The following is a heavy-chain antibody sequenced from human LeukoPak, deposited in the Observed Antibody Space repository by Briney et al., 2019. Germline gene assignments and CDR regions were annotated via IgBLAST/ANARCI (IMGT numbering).Heavy chain of an antibody. CDR3: TTREKHLDY. CDR1: GFTFSSYE. V-gene: IGHV3-15*01. J-gene: IGHJ4*02. Sequence: GGSLRLSCAASGFTFSSYEMNWVRQAPGKGLEWVGLIKGKTDGGTADYAAFVKGRFTISRDDSKNTLYLQVNSLKTEDTAVYYCTTREKHLDYWGQGTLVTVSS. CDR2: IKGKTDGGTA.